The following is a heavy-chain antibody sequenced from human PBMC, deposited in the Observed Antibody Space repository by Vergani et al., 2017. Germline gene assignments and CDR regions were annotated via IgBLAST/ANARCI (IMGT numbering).Heavy chain of an antibody. J-gene: IGHJ4*02. V-gene: IGHV3-23*01. CDR1: GFTFSSYA. CDR2: IRGSGGST. D-gene: IGHD6-19*01. Sequence: EVQLLESGGGLVQPGGSLRLSCAASGFTFSSYAMSWVRQAPGKGLEWVSAIRGSGGSTYYADSVKGRFTISRDNSKNTLYLQMNSLRAEDTAVYYCAKDVHSSGLIDYWGQGTLVTVSS. CDR3: AKDVHSSGLIDY.